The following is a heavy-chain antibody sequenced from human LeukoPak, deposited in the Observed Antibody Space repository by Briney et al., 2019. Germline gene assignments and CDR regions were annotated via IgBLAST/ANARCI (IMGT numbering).Heavy chain of an antibody. CDR3: ARDVGF. J-gene: IGHJ4*02. D-gene: IGHD3-16*01. V-gene: IGHV3-48*02. Sequence: GGSLRLPCAASGFTFSSYSMNWVRQSRGKGLEWVSYISSSSRTIYYADSVKGRFTISRDDAKNSLYLQMNSLKDEDTAVYYCARDVGFWGQGTLVTVSS. CDR1: GFTFSSYS. CDR2: ISSSSRTI.